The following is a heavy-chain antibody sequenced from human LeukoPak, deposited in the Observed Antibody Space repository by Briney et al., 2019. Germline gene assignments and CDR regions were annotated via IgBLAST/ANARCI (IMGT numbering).Heavy chain of an antibody. V-gene: IGHV3-23*01. D-gene: IGHD2-15*01. CDR3: AKDTSAWWYHRAYMDV. J-gene: IGHJ6*03. Sequence: GGSLRLSCAASGFTFSNYAMSWVRQAPGRGLEWVSAISGRGDKTYHADSVKGRFTISRDNSRNTLSLQVNSLRAEDTAVYYYAKDTSAWWYHRAYMDVWGKGTTVTVSS. CDR2: ISGRGDKT. CDR1: GFTFSNYA.